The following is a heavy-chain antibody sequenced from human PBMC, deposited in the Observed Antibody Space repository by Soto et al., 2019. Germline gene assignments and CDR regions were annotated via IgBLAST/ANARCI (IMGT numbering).Heavy chain of an antibody. Sequence: EVQLVESGGGLVKPGGSLRLSCAASGFTFSSYSMNWVRQAPGKGLEWVSSISSSSSYIYYADSVKGRFTISRDNAKNSLYLQMNSLRAEDTAVYYCARDEGGMTPYGDYVYYYGMDVWGQGTTVTVSS. D-gene: IGHD4-17*01. CDR3: ARDEGGMTPYGDYVYYYGMDV. CDR2: ISSSSSYI. CDR1: GFTFSSYS. J-gene: IGHJ6*02. V-gene: IGHV3-21*01.